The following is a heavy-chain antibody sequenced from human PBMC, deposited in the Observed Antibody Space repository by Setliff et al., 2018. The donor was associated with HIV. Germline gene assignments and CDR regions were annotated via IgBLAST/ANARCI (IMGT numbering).Heavy chain of an antibody. CDR1: GGSISTYF. CDR3: ARRPIKGYGPFDS. CDR2: VYYTGST. Sequence: KTSETLSLTCTVSGGSISTYFWSWVRQTPGKGLEWIGIVYYTGSTNYNPSLKSRVAMSVDTSRNQFSLKLTSVTAADTAVYYCARRPIKGYGPFDSWGPGTLVTVSS. J-gene: IGHJ4*02. V-gene: IGHV4-59*04. D-gene: IGHD2-15*01.